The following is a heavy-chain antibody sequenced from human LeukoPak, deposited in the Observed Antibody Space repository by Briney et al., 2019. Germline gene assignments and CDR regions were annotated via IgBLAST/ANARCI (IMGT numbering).Heavy chain of an antibody. CDR2: ISAYNGNT. CDR3: ARGTIAVAGHYYDSSEGQKNFDY. J-gene: IGHJ4*02. CDR1: GYTFTSYG. Sequence: GASVKVSCKASGYTFTSYGISWVRQAPGQGLEWMGWISAYNGNTNYAQKLQGRVTMTTDTSTSTAYMELRSLRSDDTAVYYCARGTIAVAGHYYDSSEGQKNFDYWGQGTLVTVSS. V-gene: IGHV1-18*01. D-gene: IGHD3-22*01.